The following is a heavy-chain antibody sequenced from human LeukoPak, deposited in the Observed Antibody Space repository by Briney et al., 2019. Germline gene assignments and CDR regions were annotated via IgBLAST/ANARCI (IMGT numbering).Heavy chain of an antibody. J-gene: IGHJ6*03. CDR2: ISSSGRTI. V-gene: IGHV3-48*03. CDR3: ARQGYCSSTSGLREVVCYYYMDV. Sequence: PGGSLRLSCAASGFTFSNYEMNWVRQAPGKGLEWVSYISSSGRTIYYADSVKGRFTISRDNAKNSLYLQMNSLRAEDTAVYYCARQGYCSSTSGLREVVCYYYMDVWGKGTTVTVSS. CDR1: GFTFSNYE. D-gene: IGHD2-2*01.